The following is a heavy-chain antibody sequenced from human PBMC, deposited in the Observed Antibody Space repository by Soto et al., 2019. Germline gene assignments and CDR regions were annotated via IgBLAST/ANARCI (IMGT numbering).Heavy chain of an antibody. D-gene: IGHD3-16*01. CDR3: ARGFGRSHFDY. Sequence: SETLSLTCTVSGGSSISRDSYWGWIRKPPGQGLEWIGSFHYSGSTYYNPSLKSRVNISVDTSTNQLSLRVTSVTAADTAVYYCARGFGRSHFDYWGQGTLVTVSS. CDR2: FHYSGST. J-gene: IGHJ4*02. V-gene: IGHV4-39*01. CDR1: GGSSISRDSY.